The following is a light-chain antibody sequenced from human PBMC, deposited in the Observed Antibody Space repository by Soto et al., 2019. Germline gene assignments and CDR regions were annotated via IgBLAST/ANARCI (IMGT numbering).Light chain of an antibody. V-gene: IGLV2-14*01. CDR2: DVS. J-gene: IGLJ3*02. Sequence: QSALTQPASVSGSPGQSITISCTGTNSDVGAYNYVSWYQQHPGKAPKVMIYDVSNRPSGVSNRFSGSKSGNTASLTISGLQAEDEADYYCSSYSSSSTRVFGGGTKLTVL. CDR1: NSDVGAYNY. CDR3: SSYSSSSTRV.